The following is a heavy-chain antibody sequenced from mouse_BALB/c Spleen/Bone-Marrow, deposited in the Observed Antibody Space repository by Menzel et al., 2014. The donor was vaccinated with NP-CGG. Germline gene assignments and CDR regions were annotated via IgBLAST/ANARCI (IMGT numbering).Heavy chain of an antibody. D-gene: IGHD2-14*01. V-gene: IGHV1-9*01. J-gene: IGHJ4*01. Sequence: QVQLQQPGAELMKPGASVKISCKATGYTFSSYWIEWVKQRPGHGLEWIGEILPGNGSTNYNEKFKDKATFTAETSSNTAYMQLSSLTSEDSAVYYCARSKVLYAMDYWGQGTSVTVSS. CDR3: ARSKVLYAMDY. CDR2: ILPGNGST. CDR1: GYTFSSYW.